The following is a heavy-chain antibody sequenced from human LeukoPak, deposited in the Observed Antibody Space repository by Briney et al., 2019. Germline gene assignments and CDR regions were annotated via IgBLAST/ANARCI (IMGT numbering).Heavy chain of an antibody. J-gene: IGHJ4*02. D-gene: IGHD3-3*01. CDR3: ASRVEWFESDDY. CDR1: GFTFSNHG. CDR2: ISSSSSYI. Sequence: GRSLRLSCAASGFTFSNHGMHWVRQAPGKGLEWVSSISSSSSYIYYADSVKGRFTISRDNAKNSLYLQMNSLRAEDTAVYYCASRVEWFESDDYWGQGTLVTVSS. V-gene: IGHV3-21*01.